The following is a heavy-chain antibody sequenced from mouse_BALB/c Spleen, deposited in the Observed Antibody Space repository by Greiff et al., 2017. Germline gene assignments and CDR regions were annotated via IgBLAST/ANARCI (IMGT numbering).Heavy chain of an antibody. CDR1: GFTFSSYG. D-gene: IGHD2-1*01. V-gene: IGHV5-6*02. J-gene: IGHJ1*01. CDR3: ARQGGNTWYFDV. CDR2: ISSGGSYT. Sequence: EVKLEESGGDLVKPGGSLKLSCAASGFTFSSYGMSWVRQTPDKRLEWVATISSGGSYTYYPDSVKGRFTISRDNAKNTLYLQMSSLKSEDTAMYYCARQGGNTWYFDVWGAGTTVTVSS.